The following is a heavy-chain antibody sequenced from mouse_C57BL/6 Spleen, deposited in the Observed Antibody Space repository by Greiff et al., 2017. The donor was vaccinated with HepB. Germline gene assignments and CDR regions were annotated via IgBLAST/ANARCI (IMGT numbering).Heavy chain of an antibody. D-gene: IGHD2-3*01. CDR1: GYTFTSYW. J-gene: IGHJ2*01. Sequence: QVQLQQPGAELVKPGASVKMSCKASGYTFTSYWITWVKQRPGQGLEWIGDIYPGSGSTNYNEKFKSKATLTVDTSSSTAYMQLSSLTSEDSAVYYCARGSDGYFSYYFDYWGQGTTLTVSS. CDR3: ARGSDGYFSYYFDY. CDR2: IYPGSGST. V-gene: IGHV1-55*01.